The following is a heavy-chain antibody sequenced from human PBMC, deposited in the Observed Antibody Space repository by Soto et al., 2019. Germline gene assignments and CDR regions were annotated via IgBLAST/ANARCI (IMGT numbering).Heavy chain of an antibody. D-gene: IGHD3-16*01. Sequence: PGGSLRLSCAASGITFSDYWMNWVRQAPGKGLEWVGSIKEDGSAKNFADSVKGRFTISRDNAKNSLYLQMNSLRAEDSAVYYCAREITSLAFDVWGQGTMVTVSS. CDR2: IKEDGSAK. CDR1: GITFSDYW. CDR3: AREITSLAFDV. V-gene: IGHV3-7*04. J-gene: IGHJ3*01.